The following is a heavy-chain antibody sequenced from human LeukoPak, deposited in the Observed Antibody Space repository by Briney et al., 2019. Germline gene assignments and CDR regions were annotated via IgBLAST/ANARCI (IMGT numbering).Heavy chain of an antibody. CDR3: ARGVLRFYYDSPGTVYFDY. V-gene: IGHV4-39*07. Sequence: SETLSLTCTVSGGSISSSSYYWGWIRQPPGKGLEWIGSIYYSGSTYYNPSLKSRVTISVDTSKNQFSLKLSSVTAADTAVYYCARGVLRFYYDSPGTVYFDYWGQGTLVTVSS. CDR2: IYYSGST. CDR1: GGSISSSSYY. J-gene: IGHJ4*02. D-gene: IGHD3-22*01.